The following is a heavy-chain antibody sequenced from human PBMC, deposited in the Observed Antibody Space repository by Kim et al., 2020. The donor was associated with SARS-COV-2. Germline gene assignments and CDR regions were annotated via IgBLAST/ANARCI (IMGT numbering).Heavy chain of an antibody. Sequence: NYHPALKSRVTVSVDTSKNQFSLRLSSVTATDTAVYYCARGGTGGNWFDPWGQGTLVTVSS. J-gene: IGHJ5*02. D-gene: IGHD7-27*01. CDR3: ARGGTGGNWFDP. V-gene: IGHV4-34*01.